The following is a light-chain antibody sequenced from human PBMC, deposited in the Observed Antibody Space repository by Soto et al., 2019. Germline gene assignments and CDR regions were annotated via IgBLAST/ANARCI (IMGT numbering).Light chain of an antibody. V-gene: IGLV1-47*02. CDR3: AAWDDSLSGGV. CDR1: RSNIGNNY. Sequence: QTVVTQPPSVSGTPGQRVTISCSGGRSNIGNNYLYWYQHLPGPAPKLLIYSNNQRPSGVPDRFSGSKSGTSASLAISGLRSEDEGDYYCAAWDDSLSGGVFGGGTKLTVL. J-gene: IGLJ3*02. CDR2: SNN.